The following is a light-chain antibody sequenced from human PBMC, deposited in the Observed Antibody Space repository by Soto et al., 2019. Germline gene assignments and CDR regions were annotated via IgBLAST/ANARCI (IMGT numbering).Light chain of an antibody. CDR2: AAS. CDR3: QQVYSIPWT. V-gene: IGKV1-39*01. J-gene: IGKJ1*01. CDR1: QTITNY. Sequence: DIQMTQSPSSLSASVGDRVTITCRASQTITNYLNWDQQKPGKAPKLLIYAASSLQSGVPSRFSGSASGTYCTLTIGSLRLEDFATYYCQQVYSIPWTVGQGTKVEIK.